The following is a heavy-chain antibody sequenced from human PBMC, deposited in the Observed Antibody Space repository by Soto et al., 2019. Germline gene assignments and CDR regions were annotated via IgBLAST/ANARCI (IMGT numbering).Heavy chain of an antibody. J-gene: IGHJ4*02. D-gene: IGHD6-19*01. V-gene: IGHV3-33*01. CDR2: IWYDGSNK. CDR3: AREKVEWQCFDY. Sequence: QVQLVESGGGVVQPGRSLRLSCAASGFTFSSYGMHWVRQAPGKGLEWVAVIWYDGSNKYYADSVKGRFTISRDNSKNTLYLQMNSLRAEDTAVYYCAREKVEWQCFDYWGQGTLVTVSS. CDR1: GFTFSSYG.